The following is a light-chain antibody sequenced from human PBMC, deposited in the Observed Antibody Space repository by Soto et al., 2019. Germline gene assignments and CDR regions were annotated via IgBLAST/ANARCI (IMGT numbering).Light chain of an antibody. CDR2: AAS. CDR1: QGIIDY. J-gene: IGKJ1*01. V-gene: IGKV1-27*01. Sequence: DIQMTQSPSSLSATVGDRVTITCRASQGIIDYVAWFQQKPGKAPKLLIYAASTLQSGVPSRFSGRGSGTYFTLTISSLQPGDVATYYCQKYNTAPQTFGPGTKVEIK. CDR3: QKYNTAPQT.